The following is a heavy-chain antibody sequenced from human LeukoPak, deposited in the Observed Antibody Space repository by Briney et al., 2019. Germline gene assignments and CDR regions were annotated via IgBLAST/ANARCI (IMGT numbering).Heavy chain of an antibody. CDR3: AKDRPEACSSTSCYERRSMVTTP. D-gene: IGHD2-2*01. Sequence: GGSLRLSCAASGFTFSSYGMHWVRQAPGKGLEWVAVIWYDGSNKYYADSVKGRFTISRDNSKNTLYLQMNSLRAEDTAVYYCAKDRPEACSSTSCYERRSMVTTPWGQGTLVTVSS. CDR1: GFTFSSYG. CDR2: IWYDGSNK. V-gene: IGHV3-33*06. J-gene: IGHJ5*02.